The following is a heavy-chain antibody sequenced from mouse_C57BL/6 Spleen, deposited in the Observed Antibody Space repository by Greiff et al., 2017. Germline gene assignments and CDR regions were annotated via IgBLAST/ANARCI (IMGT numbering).Heavy chain of an antibody. Sequence: VKLMEPGAELMKPGASVKFSCKATGYTFTGYWIEWVKQRPGHGLEWIGEMLPGSGSTNYNEKFKGKATFSADPSSSTAYMQLSSLTTEDSAIYYCARWSPAHWYVKDFDYWGKGATRTVAS. J-gene: IGHJ2*01. D-gene: IGHD2-14*01. V-gene: IGHV1-9*01. CDR1: GYTFTGYW. CDR2: MLPGSGST. CDR3: ARWSPAHWYVKDFDY.